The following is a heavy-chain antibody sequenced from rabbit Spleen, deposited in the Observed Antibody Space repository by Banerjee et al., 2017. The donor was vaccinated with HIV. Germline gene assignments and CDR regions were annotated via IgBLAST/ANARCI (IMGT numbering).Heavy chain of an antibody. D-gene: IGHD6-1*01. J-gene: IGHJ4*01. CDR2: INIVTAKS. CDR3: TRGPGDTGYASTL. V-gene: IGHV1S45*01. CDR1: GVSLNDKDV. Sequence: EQLEESGGGLVKPEGSLTLTCKASGVSLNDKDVMCWVRQAPGKGLEWIACINIVTAKSVYASWAKGRFTISKTSSTTVTLQLNSLTAADTATYFCTRGPGDTGYASTLWGPGTLVTVS.